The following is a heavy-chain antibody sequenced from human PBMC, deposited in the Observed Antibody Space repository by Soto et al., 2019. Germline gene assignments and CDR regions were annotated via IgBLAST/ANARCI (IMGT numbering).Heavy chain of an antibody. Sequence: GGSLRLSCAASGFTFSSYWMSWVRQAPGKGLEWVANIKQDGSEKYYVDSVKGRFTISRDNAKNSLYLQMNSLRAEDTAVYYCARGRSGYGYYYGMDVWGQGTTVTVSS. J-gene: IGHJ6*02. CDR1: GFTFSSYW. D-gene: IGHD5-12*01. CDR3: ARGRSGYGYYYGMDV. V-gene: IGHV3-7*05. CDR2: IKQDGSEK.